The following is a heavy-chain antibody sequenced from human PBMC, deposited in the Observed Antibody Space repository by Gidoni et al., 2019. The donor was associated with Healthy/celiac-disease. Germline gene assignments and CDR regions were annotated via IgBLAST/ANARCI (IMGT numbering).Heavy chain of an antibody. Sequence: QVQLVQSGAEGKKPGSSVKVSCKASGGSCRNYAITWVRQAPGQGLEWMGGIIPIYLTTNYAQKFQDRVTIIADESTTTVYMELSSLRFEDTAVYYCARDNHDYGDYYYYYYMDVWGKGTTVTVSS. CDR1: GGSCRNYA. CDR3: ARDNHDYGDYYYYYYMDV. CDR2: IIPIYLTT. D-gene: IGHD4-17*01. J-gene: IGHJ6*03. V-gene: IGHV1-69*01.